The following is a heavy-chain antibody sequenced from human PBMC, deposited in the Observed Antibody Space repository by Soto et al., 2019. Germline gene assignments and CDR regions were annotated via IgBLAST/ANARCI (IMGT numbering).Heavy chain of an antibody. CDR3: ARGPDRSGFYLFDY. V-gene: IGHV1-69*13. CDR2: ITPLSGTT. D-gene: IGHD3-22*01. CDR1: GGTFSNHA. Sequence: SVKVSFKASGGTFSNHAISWVRQAPGQGPEWMGGITPLSGTTNYVQKFQGRVTITADESMTTAYMELSSLRYEDTAVYYCARGPDRSGFYLFDYWGQGTLVTVSS. J-gene: IGHJ4*02.